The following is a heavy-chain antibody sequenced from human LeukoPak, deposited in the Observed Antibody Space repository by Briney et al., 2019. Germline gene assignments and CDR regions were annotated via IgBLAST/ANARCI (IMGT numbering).Heavy chain of an antibody. Sequence: GGSLRLSCAASGFTFRSFAVTWVRQAPGKGLEWVSVISGSGDSTYYADSVKGRFIISRDNSKNTLYLQMNSLRAEDTAIYYCTKGSVLTIFGMAWHAFDIWGQGTMVTVSP. CDR1: GFTFRSFA. D-gene: IGHD3-3*01. CDR2: ISGSGDST. V-gene: IGHV3-23*01. J-gene: IGHJ3*02. CDR3: TKGSVLTIFGMAWHAFDI.